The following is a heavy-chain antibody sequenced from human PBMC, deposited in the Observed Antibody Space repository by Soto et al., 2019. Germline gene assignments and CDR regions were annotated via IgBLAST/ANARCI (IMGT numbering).Heavy chain of an antibody. CDR3: ARGSQLRYFDWLSAYYYYGMDV. J-gene: IGHJ6*02. CDR1: GYTFTSYD. D-gene: IGHD3-9*01. V-gene: IGHV1-8*01. CDR2: MNPNSGNT. Sequence: QVQLVQSGAEVKKPGASVKVSCKASGYTFTSYDINWVRQATGQGLEWMGWMNPNSGNTGYAQKFQGRVTMTRNTSISTAYMELSSLTSEDTAVYYCARGSQLRYFDWLSAYYYYGMDVWGQGTTVTVSS.